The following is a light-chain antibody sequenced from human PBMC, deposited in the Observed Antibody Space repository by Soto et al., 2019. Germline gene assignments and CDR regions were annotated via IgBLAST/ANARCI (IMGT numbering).Light chain of an antibody. V-gene: IGLV2-14*01. CDR2: DVS. Sequence: QSVLTQPASVSGSPGQSITISCTGTSSDVGGYNFVSWYQQHPGKAPKFLIYDVSYRPSGVSNRFSGSKSGNTASLSISGLQAEDEAYYYCSSYRSGSTLVVFGGGTKLTVL. J-gene: IGLJ2*01. CDR1: SSDVGGYNF. CDR3: SSYRSGSTLVV.